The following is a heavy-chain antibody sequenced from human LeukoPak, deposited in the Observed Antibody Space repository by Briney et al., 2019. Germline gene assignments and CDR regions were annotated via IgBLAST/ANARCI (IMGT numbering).Heavy chain of an antibody. Sequence: ASVKVSCKASGYTFTGYYMHWVRQAPGQGLEWMGWINPNSGGTNYAQKFQGRVTMTRDTSISTAYMELSRLRSDDTAVYYCARDGSEGIAAAGPGSNWFDPWGQGTLVTVSS. CDR3: ARDGSEGIAAAGPGSNWFDP. V-gene: IGHV1-2*02. CDR1: GYTFTGYY. D-gene: IGHD6-13*01. J-gene: IGHJ5*02. CDR2: INPNSGGT.